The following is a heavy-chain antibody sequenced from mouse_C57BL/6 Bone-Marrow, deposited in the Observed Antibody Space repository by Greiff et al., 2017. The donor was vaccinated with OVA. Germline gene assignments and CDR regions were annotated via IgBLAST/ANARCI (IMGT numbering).Heavy chain of an antibody. CDR3: ARRGYEEVYFDY. J-gene: IGHJ2*01. CDR1: GFTFSDYY. V-gene: IGHV5-12*01. D-gene: IGHD2-2*01. CDR2: LSNGGGST. Sequence: EVHLVESGGGLVQPGGSLKLSCAASGFTFSDYYMYWVRQTPEKRLEWVAYLSNGGGSTYYPDTVKGRFTISRDNAKNTLYLQMSRLKSEDTAMYYCARRGYEEVYFDYWGQGTTLTVSS.